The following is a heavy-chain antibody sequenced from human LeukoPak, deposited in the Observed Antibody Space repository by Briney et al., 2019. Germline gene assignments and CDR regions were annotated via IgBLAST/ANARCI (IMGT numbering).Heavy chain of an antibody. CDR3: ARTPYCSSTSCYLGHYFDY. Sequence: SETLSLTCTVSGGSINTYWRWVRQPPGKGLEWIGYVYCSGSANYNPSLKSRLTISVDTSNNQFSLKLSSVTAADTAVYYCARTPYCSSTSCYLGHYFDYWGQGTLVTVSS. J-gene: IGHJ4*02. D-gene: IGHD2-2*01. V-gene: IGHV4-4*08. CDR1: GGSINTY. CDR2: VYCSGSA.